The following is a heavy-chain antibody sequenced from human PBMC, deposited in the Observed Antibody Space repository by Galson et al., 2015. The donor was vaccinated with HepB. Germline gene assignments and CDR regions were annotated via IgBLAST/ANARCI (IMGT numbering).Heavy chain of an antibody. CDR3: ARGGDFWSVMSQLPGAFDI. D-gene: IGHD3/OR15-3a*01. J-gene: IGHJ3*02. CDR2: INAGNGNT. CDR1: GYTFTSYA. V-gene: IGHV1-3*01. Sequence: SVKVSCKASGYTFTSYAMHWVRQAPGQRLEWMGWINAGNGNTKYSQKFQGRVTITRDTSASTAYMELSSLRSEDTAVYYCARGGDFWSVMSQLPGAFDIWGQGTMVTVSS.